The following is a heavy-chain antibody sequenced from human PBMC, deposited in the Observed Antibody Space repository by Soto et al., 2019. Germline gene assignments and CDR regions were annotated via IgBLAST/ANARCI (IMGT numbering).Heavy chain of an antibody. Sequence: QVQLVESGGGVVQPGRSLRLSCAASGFTFSSYGMHWVRQAPGKGLEWVAVISYDGSNKYYADSVKGRFTISRDNSKNTLYLQMSSMRAEDTAVYYCAKEGGGYYYYGMDVWGQGTTVTVSS. J-gene: IGHJ6*02. CDR2: ISYDGSNK. CDR3: AKEGGGYYYYGMDV. V-gene: IGHV3-30*18. D-gene: IGHD3-16*01. CDR1: GFTFSSYG.